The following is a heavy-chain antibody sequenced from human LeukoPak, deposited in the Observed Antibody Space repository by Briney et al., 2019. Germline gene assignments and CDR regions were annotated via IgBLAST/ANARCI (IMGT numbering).Heavy chain of an antibody. CDR2: IRYDGSNQ. V-gene: IGHV3-30*02. J-gene: IGHJ4*02. Sequence: PGGSLRLSCAASGFTFSDYYMSWIRQAPGKGLEWLAFIRYDGSNQYYADSVKGRFTVSKDNSKNTLYLQMNSLRGEDTAVYYCAKGQGYYFDYWGQGTLVTVSS. CDR3: AKGQGYYFDY. CDR1: GFTFSDYY.